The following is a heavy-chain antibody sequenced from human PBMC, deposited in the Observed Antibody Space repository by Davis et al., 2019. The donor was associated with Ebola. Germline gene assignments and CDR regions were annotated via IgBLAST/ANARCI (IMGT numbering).Heavy chain of an antibody. CDR3: ARDGGSYLSFDY. CDR2: IYSSGST. CDR1: GGSINSYY. V-gene: IGHV4-4*07. J-gene: IGHJ4*02. Sequence: SETLSLTCTVSGGSINSYYWSWIRQPAGKGLEWIGRIYSSGSTNHNPSLRSRVTMSVDTSKNQFSLKLSSVTAADTAVYYCARDGGSYLSFDYWGQGTLVTVSS. D-gene: IGHD1-26*01.